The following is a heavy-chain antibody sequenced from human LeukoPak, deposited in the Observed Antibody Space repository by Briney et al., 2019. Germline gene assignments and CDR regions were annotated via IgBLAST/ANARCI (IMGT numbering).Heavy chain of an antibody. D-gene: IGHD6-6*01. V-gene: IGHV1-24*01. CDR1: GYTLTELS. CDR2: FDPEDGET. J-gene: IGHJ6*02. CDR3: ATGFPGSSSPRHDYYYYGMDV. Sequence: ASVKVSCKVSGYTLTELSMHWVRQAPGKGLEWMGGFDPEDGETIYAQKFQGGVTMTEDTSTDTAYMELSSLRSEDTAVYYCATGFPGSSSPRHDYYYYGMDVWGQGTTVTVSS.